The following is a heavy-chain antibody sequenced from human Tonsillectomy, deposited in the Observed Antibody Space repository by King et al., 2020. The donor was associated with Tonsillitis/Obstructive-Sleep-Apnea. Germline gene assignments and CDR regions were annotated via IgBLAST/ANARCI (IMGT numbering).Heavy chain of an antibody. V-gene: IGHV5-51*01. CDR2: IYPDDSDT. J-gene: IGHJ4*02. CDR3: ARRSYGNYPVFDF. Sequence: VQLVESGAEVQKPGESLKISCQASGYNFSNYWIGWVRQMPGKGLEWMGIIYPDDSDTNYNPSFRGQVLFSVEKSINTAYLQWRSLKASDTGIYYCARRSYGNYPVFDFWGQGTLVAVSS. D-gene: IGHD4-11*01. CDR1: GYNFSNYW.